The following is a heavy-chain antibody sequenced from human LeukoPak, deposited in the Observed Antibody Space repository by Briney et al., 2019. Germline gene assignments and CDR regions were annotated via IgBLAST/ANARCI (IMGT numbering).Heavy chain of an antibody. CDR2: IYSSGSA. D-gene: IGHD1-26*01. Sequence: GGSLRLSCAASRFTVSSNYMSWVRQAPGKGLEWVSFIYSSGSAYYADSVRGRFTISRDNSNNTLYLQMSSLRAEDTAVYYCVKRASGSYPDYWGQGTLVTVSS. V-gene: IGHV3-66*01. CDR1: RFTVSSNY. CDR3: VKRASGSYPDY. J-gene: IGHJ4*02.